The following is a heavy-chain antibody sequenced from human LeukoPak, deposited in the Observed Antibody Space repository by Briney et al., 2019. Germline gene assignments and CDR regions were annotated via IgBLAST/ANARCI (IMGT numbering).Heavy chain of an antibody. CDR3: ARDGADYYYYYGMDV. D-gene: IGHD4-17*01. V-gene: IGHV1-69*13. CDR2: IIPIFGTA. Sequence: SVRVSCKASGGTFSSYAISWVRQAPGQGLEWMGGIIPIFGTANYAQKFQGRVTITADESTSTAYMELSSLRSEDTAVYYCARDGADYYYYYGMDVWGKGTTVTVSS. CDR1: GGTFSSYA. J-gene: IGHJ6*04.